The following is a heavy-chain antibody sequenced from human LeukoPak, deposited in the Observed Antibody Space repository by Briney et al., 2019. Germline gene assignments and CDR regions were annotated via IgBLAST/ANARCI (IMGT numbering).Heavy chain of an antibody. Sequence: GASVKVSCKASGYTFTSYDINWVRQATGQGLEWMGWMNPNSGNTGYAQKFQGRVTMTEDTSTDTAYMELSSLRSEDTAVYYCATGDKQWLVPVFFDYWGQGTLVTVSS. CDR1: GYTFTSYD. CDR3: ATGDKQWLVPVFFDY. V-gene: IGHV1-8*01. J-gene: IGHJ4*02. D-gene: IGHD6-19*01. CDR2: MNPNSGNT.